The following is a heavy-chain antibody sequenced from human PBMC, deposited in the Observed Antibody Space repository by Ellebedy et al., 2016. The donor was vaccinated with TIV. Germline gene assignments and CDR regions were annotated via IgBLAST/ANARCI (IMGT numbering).Heavy chain of an antibody. CDR1: GYTFTTYY. V-gene: IGHV1-46*01. D-gene: IGHD5-12*01. CDR2: INPSGGST. CDR3: ASLGGYDLFDY. J-gene: IGHJ4*02. Sequence: AASVKVSCKASGYTFTTYYMHWVRQAPGQGLEWMGIINPSGGSTTYAQKFQGRVTMTRDTSISTAYMELSRLRSDDTAVYYCASLGGYDLFDYWGQGTLVTVSS.